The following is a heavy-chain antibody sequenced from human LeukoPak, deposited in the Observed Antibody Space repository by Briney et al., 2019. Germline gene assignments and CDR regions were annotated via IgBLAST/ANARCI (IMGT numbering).Heavy chain of an antibody. CDR3: ARDIYGYLYYYYGMDV. CDR1: GGTFSSYA. Sequence: SVKVSCKASGGTFSSYAISWVRQAPGQGLEWMGGIIPIFGTANYAQKFQGRVTITADESTSTAYMELSSLRSEDTAVYNCARDIYGYLYYYYGMDVWGQGTTVTVSS. D-gene: IGHD5-18*01. V-gene: IGHV1-69*13. CDR2: IIPIFGTA. J-gene: IGHJ6*02.